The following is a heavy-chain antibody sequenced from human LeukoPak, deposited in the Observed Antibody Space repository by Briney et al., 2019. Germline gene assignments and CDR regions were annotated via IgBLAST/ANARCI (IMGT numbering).Heavy chain of an antibody. J-gene: IGHJ1*01. CDR1: GDSVSRSDSY. CDR2: IYYSGRT. D-gene: IGHD3-22*01. V-gene: IGHV4-39*07. CDR3: AKRRYYDGSGYLE. Sequence: SETLSLTXSVSGDSVSRSDSYWDWIRQPPGKGLEWIGTIYYSGRTYYSPSLKRRVTMSVDPSNNQFSLNLRSVTAAYAALYDCAKRRYYDGSGYLEWGQGTLLSVSS.